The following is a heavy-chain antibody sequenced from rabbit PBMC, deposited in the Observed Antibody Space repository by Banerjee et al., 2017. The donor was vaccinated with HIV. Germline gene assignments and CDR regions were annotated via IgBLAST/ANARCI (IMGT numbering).Heavy chain of an antibody. D-gene: IGHD4-2*01. CDR1: GSDISSNA. Sequence: QEQLVESGGGLVQPEGSLTLTCKASGSDISSNAMCWVRQAPGKGLELIACIYSSNGDKWYASWVNGRFTISRSTSLNTVDLKMTSLTVADTATYFCARDVAGREDFNLWGPGTLVTVS. V-gene: IGHV1S47*01. CDR3: ARDVAGREDFNL. CDR2: IYSSNGDK. J-gene: IGHJ4*01.